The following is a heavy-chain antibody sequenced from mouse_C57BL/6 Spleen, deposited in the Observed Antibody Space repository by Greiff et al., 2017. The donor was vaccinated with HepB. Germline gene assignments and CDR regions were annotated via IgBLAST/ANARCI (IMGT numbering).Heavy chain of an antibody. D-gene: IGHD1-1*01. Sequence: VQLQQSGAELVRPWASVTLSCKASGYTFTDYEMHWVKQTPVHGLEWIGAIDPETGGTAYNQKFKGKAILTADKSSSTAYMELRSLTSEDSAVYYCTRRDYGSSYDYYAMDYWGQGTSVTVSS. CDR2: IDPETGGT. J-gene: IGHJ4*01. CDR3: TRRDYGSSYDYYAMDY. CDR1: GYTFTDYE. V-gene: IGHV1-15*01.